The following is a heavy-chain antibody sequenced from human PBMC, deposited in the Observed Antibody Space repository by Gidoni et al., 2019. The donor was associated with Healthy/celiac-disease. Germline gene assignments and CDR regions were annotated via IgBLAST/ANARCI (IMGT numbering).Heavy chain of an antibody. D-gene: IGHD2-2*01. J-gene: IGHJ6*02. CDR2: INHSGST. Sequence: QVQLQQWGAGLLTPSETLSLTCAVYGGSFSGYYWSWIRQPPGKGLEWIGEINHSGSTNYNPSLKSRVTISVDTSKNQFSLKLSSVTAADTAVYYCARFFHYAADYYYGMDVWGQGTTVTVSS. CDR1: GGSFSGYY. V-gene: IGHV4-34*01. CDR3: ARFFHYAADYYYGMDV.